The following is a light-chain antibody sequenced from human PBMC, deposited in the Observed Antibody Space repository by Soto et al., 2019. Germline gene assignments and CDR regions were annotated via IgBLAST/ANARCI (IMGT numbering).Light chain of an antibody. J-gene: IGLJ1*01. CDR3: CSYAGSYYV. CDR2: DVS. V-gene: IGLV2-11*01. CDR1: SSDVGGYNY. Sequence: QSALTQPRSVSGSPGQSVTISCTGTSSDVGGYNYVSWYQQHPGKAPKLMIYDVSKRPSGVPDRFSGSKSGNTASLTISGXXXXXXXXXXCCSYAGSYYVFGTGTKLTVL.